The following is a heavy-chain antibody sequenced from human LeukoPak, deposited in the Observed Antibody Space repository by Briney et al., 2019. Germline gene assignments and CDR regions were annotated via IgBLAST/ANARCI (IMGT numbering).Heavy chain of an antibody. J-gene: IGHJ4*02. Sequence: PEASVKVSCRASGYTFTGYNVRWVRQAPGQALEWLGWINPNSGDTLYPQKFQGRVTLTRDTSISTAYMDLNRLTSDDTAVYYCVRDVHNWNDDYWGQGPLVTVSS. V-gene: IGHV1-2*02. D-gene: IGHD1-1*01. CDR3: VRDVHNWNDDY. CDR1: GYTFTGYN. CDR2: INPNSGDT.